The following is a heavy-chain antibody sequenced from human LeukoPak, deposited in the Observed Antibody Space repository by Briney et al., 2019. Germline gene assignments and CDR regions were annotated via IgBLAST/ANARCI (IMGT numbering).Heavy chain of an antibody. CDR1: GGTFSSYA. J-gene: IGHJ4*02. Sequence: SVNVSCTASGGTFSSYAISWVRQAPGQGLEWMGGIIPIFGTANYAQKFQGRVTITADESTSTAYMELRSLRSDDTAVYYCARDRRSSSWTNFDYWGQGTLVTVSS. CDR2: IIPIFGTA. V-gene: IGHV1-69*13. CDR3: ARDRRSSSWTNFDY. D-gene: IGHD6-13*01.